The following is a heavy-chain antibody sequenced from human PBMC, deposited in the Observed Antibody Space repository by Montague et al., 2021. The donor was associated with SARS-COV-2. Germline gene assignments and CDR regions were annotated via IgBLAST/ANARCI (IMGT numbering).Heavy chain of an antibody. J-gene: IGHJ6*02. CDR1: GGSISSSSYY. Sequence: SETLSLTCTVSGGSISSSSYYWGWIRQPPGKGLEWIGSIYYSGSTYYNPSLKSRVTISVDTSKNQFSLKLSSVTAADTAVYYCAGRSSTMVRGVVDYYGMDVWGQGTTVTVSS. D-gene: IGHD3-10*01. CDR3: AGRSSTMVRGVVDYYGMDV. V-gene: IGHV4-39*01. CDR2: IYYSGST.